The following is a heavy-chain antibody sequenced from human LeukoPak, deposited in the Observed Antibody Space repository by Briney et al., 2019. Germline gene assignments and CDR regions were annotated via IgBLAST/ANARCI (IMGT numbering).Heavy chain of an antibody. V-gene: IGHV4-31*03. CDR1: GGSINSGGYY. CDR2: IYYSGST. J-gene: IGHJ5*02. Sequence: SQTLSLTCTVSGGSINSGGYYWSWIRQHPGKGLEWIGYIYYSGSTYYNPSLKSRVTISVDTSKNQFSLELSSVTAADTAVYYCARVGARSGWLDDWGQGTLVTVSS. D-gene: IGHD2-15*01. CDR3: ARVGARSGWLDD.